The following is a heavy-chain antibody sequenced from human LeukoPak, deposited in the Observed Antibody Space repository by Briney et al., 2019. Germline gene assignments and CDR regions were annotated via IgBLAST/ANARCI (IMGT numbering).Heavy chain of an antibody. CDR1: GQSISSGYY. J-gene: IGHJ4*02. V-gene: IGHV4-38-2*01. Sequence: SETLSLTCAVSGQSISSGYYWGCIRQPPGKGLEWIGTIYHSGNAYYNWSLESRLTISVDTSTNQFSLNLTSVTAADTAVYYCASTTRSRVTPYYWGQGTLVTVSS. CDR2: IYHSGNA. CDR3: ASTTRSRVTPYY. D-gene: IGHD4-11*01.